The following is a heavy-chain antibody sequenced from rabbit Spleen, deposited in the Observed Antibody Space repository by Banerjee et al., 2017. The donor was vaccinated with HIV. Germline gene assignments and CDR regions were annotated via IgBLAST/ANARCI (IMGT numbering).Heavy chain of an antibody. Sequence: QEQLVESGGGLVKPEGALTLTSTASGFTLSSYRICWVRQAPGKGLEWIGSTYNTKCDPDYATWAKGRFTFSKPSSTTVTLQMTSLTAADTATYFCAREIGGSTPLWGQGTLVTVS. D-gene: IGHD4-2*01. CDR3: AREIGGSTPL. CDR2: TYNTKCDP. V-gene: IGHV1S45*01. CDR1: GFTLSSYR. J-gene: IGHJ3*01.